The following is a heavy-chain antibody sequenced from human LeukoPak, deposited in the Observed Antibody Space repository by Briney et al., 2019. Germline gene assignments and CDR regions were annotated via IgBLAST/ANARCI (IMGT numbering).Heavy chain of an antibody. D-gene: IGHD1-26*01. CDR3: ARGGSVGSYYYFDY. V-gene: IGHV3-53*01. J-gene: IGHJ4*02. Sequence: GGSLRLSCAASGFTVRNTYMTWDRHAQGKGLEWVSVIYSGGNTYYADSVKGRFTTYRDNSKNTLFLQMNSLRAEDTAVYFCARGGSVGSYYYFDYWGQGTLVTVSS. CDR2: IYSGGNT. CDR1: GFTVRNTY.